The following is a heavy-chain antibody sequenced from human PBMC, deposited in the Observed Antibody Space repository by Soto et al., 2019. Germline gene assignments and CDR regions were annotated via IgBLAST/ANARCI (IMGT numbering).Heavy chain of an antibody. Sequence: PSETLSLTCTVSGVSISSGDYYWSWIRQPPGKGLEWIGYIYYSGSTYYNPSLKSRVTISVDTSKNQFSLKLSSVTAADTAVYYCARDRRSVTTSGYYYGMDVWGQGTTVTVSS. CDR3: ARDRRSVTTSGYYYGMDV. J-gene: IGHJ6*02. V-gene: IGHV4-30-4*01. CDR1: GVSISSGDYY. CDR2: IYYSGST. D-gene: IGHD4-4*01.